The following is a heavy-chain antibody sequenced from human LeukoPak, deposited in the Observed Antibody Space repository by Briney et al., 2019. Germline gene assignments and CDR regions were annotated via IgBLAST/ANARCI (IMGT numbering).Heavy chain of an antibody. CDR2: IRSSGSAM. CDR3: ARGDPGSTWSCFDN. J-gene: IGHJ4*02. D-gene: IGHD6-13*01. V-gene: IGHV3-48*04. CDR1: GFTFSSYT. Sequence: PGGSLRLSCAASGFTFSSYTMSWVRQAPGRGLEWVAYIRSSGSAMNYADAVKGRFIISRDNAQNSLFLQMNSLRAEDTGVYYCARGDPGSTWSCFDNWGLGTLVTVSP.